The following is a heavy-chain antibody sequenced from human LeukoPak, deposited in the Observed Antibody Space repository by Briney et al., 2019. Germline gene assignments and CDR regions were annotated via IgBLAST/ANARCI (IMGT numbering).Heavy chain of an antibody. V-gene: IGHV1-2*06. CDR2: INPNSGGT. CDR1: GYTFTGYY. CDR3: ARHSSGSVGDWYFDL. Sequence: ASVKVSCKASGYTFTGYYMHWVRQAPGQGLEWMGRINPNSGGTNYAQKFQGRVTMTRDTSISTAYMELRSLRSDDTAVYYCARHSSGSVGDWYFDLWGRGTLVTVSS. J-gene: IGHJ2*01. D-gene: IGHD6-19*01.